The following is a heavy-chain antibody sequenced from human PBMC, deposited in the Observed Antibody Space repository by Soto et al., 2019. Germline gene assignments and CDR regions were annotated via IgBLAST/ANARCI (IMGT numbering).Heavy chain of an antibody. D-gene: IGHD3-16*02. CDR2: IKSKTDGGTT. CDR3: TTDQRGVIVMPFDY. J-gene: IGHJ4*02. V-gene: IGHV3-15*01. Sequence: GGSLRLSCAASGFTFSNAWMSWVRQAPGKGLEWVGRIKSKTDGGTTDYAAPVKGRFTISRDDSKNTLYLQMNSLKTEDTAVYYCTTDQRGVIVMPFDYWGQGTLVTVSS. CDR1: GFTFSNAW.